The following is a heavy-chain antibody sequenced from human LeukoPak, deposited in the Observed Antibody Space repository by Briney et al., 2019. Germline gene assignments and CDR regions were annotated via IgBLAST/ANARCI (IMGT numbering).Heavy chain of an antibody. CDR2: ISSNGGST. V-gene: IGHV3-64*01. J-gene: IGHJ4*02. Sequence: GGSLRLSCAASGFTFSSYAMHWVRQAPGKGLEYVSAISSNGGSTYYANSVKGRFTISRDNSKNTLYLQMGSLRAEDMAVYYCARVRYYYDSSGYSPLYYFDYWGQGTLVTVSS. CDR1: GFTFSSYA. D-gene: IGHD3-22*01. CDR3: ARVRYYYDSSGYSPLYYFDY.